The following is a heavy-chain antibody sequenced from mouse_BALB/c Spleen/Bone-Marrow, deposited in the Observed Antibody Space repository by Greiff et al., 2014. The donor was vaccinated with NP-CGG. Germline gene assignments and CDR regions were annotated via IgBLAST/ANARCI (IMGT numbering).Heavy chain of an antibody. D-gene: IGHD3-1*01. Sequence: VLLKESGGGLVQPGGSRKLSCAASGFTFSSFGMPWVRQAPEKGLEWVAYISSGSSSTYYPDRVKGRFTISRDNAKNTLFLQMTRRRSEDTAMYYCTRSGKLGAMDYWGQGTSVTVSS. J-gene: IGHJ4*01. CDR1: GFTFSSFG. V-gene: IGHV5-17*02. CDR3: TRSGKLGAMDY. CDR2: ISSGSSST.